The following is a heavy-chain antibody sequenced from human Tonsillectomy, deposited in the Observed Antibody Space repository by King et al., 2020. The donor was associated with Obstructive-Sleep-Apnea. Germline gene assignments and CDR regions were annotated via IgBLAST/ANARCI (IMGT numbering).Heavy chain of an antibody. CDR1: GFTFDDYA. CDR2: ISWNIGTI. J-gene: IGHJ6*02. V-gene: IGHV3-9*01. D-gene: IGHD3-16*01. CDR3: AKASQGPYLGPYYYAMDV. Sequence: VQLVESGGGLVQPGRSLRLSCAASGFTFDDYAMHWVRQAPGKGLEWVSGISWNIGTIGYADSVKGRFTISRANAKTSLYLQMNSLSAGDTALYYCAKASQGPYLGPYYYAMDVWGQGTTVTVSS.